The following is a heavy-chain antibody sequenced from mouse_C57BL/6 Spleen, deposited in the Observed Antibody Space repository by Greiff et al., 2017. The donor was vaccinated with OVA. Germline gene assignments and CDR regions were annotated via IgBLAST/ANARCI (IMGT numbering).Heavy chain of an antibody. V-gene: IGHV5-6*01. CDR1: GFTFSSYG. CDR2: ISSGGSYT. D-gene: IGHD1-3*01. J-gene: IGHJ4*01. CDR3: ARSGIKPYAMDY. Sequence: EVQGVESGGDLVKPGGSLKLSCAASGFTFSSYGMSWVRQTPDKRLEWVATISSGGSYTYYPDSVKGRFTISRDNAKNTLYLQMSSLKSEDTAMYYCARSGIKPYAMDYWGQGTSVTVSS.